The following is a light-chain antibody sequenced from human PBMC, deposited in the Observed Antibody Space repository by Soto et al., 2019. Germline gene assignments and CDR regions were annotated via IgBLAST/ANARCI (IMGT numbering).Light chain of an antibody. CDR2: GAS. V-gene: IGKV3-15*01. CDR3: QQSNNWPLT. Sequence: EIVMTQSPATLSVSPGERATLSCRASQSVSYNLAWYQQKPGQAPRLLIYGASTRATGIPARFSGSGSGTEFTLTISSLQSEDSAVYYFQQSNNWPLTFGGGIKVEIK. J-gene: IGKJ4*01. CDR1: QSVSYN.